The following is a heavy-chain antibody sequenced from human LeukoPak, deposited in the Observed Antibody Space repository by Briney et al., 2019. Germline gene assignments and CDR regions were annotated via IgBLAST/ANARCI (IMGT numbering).Heavy chain of an antibody. Sequence: SETLSLTCGVSGYSISSGYYWGWIRQPPGKGLEWIGNIYHDGNTYYNPSLKSRVTISVDTSKNQFSLRLSSVTAADTAVYYCARHTYGSDLYYFDHWGQGTLVTVSS. J-gene: IGHJ4*02. V-gene: IGHV4-38-2*01. CDR3: ARHTYGSDLYYFDH. CDR1: GYSISSGYY. D-gene: IGHD5-18*01. CDR2: IYHDGNT.